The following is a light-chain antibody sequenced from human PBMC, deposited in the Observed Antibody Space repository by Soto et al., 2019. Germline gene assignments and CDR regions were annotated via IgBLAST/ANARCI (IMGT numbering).Light chain of an antibody. CDR3: QQSFSVPIT. CDR2: AAS. J-gene: IGKJ5*01. CDR1: QSISTY. Sequence: DVRMTKSPSSLSASVGDRVTITCRASQSISTYLNWYQQKPGKAPERLIYAASTLQSGLPSRFSGSGSGTDFTLTIISLQPEDFATYYCQQSFSVPITFAQGTRLKIK. V-gene: IGKV1-39*01.